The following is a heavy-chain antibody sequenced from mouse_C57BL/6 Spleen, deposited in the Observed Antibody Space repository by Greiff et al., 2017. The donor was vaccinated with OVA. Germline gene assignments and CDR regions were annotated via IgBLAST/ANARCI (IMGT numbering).Heavy chain of an antibody. CDR2: IDPSDSYT. CDR1: GYTFTSYW. J-gene: IGHJ2*01. CDR3: ARSRTSRDFGY. Sequence: VQLQQPGAELVMPGASVKLSCKASGYTFTSYWMHWVKQRPGQGLEWIGEIDPSDSYTNYNQKFKGKSTLTVDKSSSTAYMQLSSLTSEDSAVYYCARSRTSRDFGYWGQGTTLTVSS. V-gene: IGHV1-69*01.